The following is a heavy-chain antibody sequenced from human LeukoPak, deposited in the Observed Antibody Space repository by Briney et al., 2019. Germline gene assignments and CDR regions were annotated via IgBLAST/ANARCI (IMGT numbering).Heavy chain of an antibody. D-gene: IGHD1-14*01. Sequence: GGSLRLSCAAPGFTFSSYAMNWVRQAPGKGLEWVSAISASGGTTYSADSLKGRFTISRDNSKNTLYLQMNSLRAEDTAVYYCATARPGSYWGQGILVTVSS. CDR3: ATARPGSY. V-gene: IGHV3-23*01. CDR2: ISASGGTT. CDR1: GFTFSSYA. J-gene: IGHJ4*02.